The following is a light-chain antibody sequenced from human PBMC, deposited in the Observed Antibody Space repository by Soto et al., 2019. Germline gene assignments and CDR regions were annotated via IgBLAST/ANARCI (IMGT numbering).Light chain of an antibody. CDR2: DVS. Sequence: QSALAQPASVSGSPGQSITISCTGSSSDVGGYNYVSWYQQHPGKAPKLIISDVSNRPSGVSNRFSGSKSGNTASLTISGLPAEDEADYYCSSYTSSSTRVFGGGTKLTVL. V-gene: IGLV2-14*03. J-gene: IGLJ3*02. CDR3: SSYTSSSTRV. CDR1: SSDVGGYNY.